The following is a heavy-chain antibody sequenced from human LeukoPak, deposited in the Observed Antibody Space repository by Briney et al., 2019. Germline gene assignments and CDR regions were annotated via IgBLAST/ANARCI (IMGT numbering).Heavy chain of an antibody. V-gene: IGHV3-21*01. CDR2: ISSSSSYI. D-gene: IGHD5-12*01. CDR3: AGGGYDTTYYYYGMDV. CDR1: GFTLSGYG. Sequence: GGSLRLSCAASGFTLSGYGMNWVRQAPGKGLEWVSSISSSSSYIYYADSVKGRFTISRDNAKNSLYLQMNSLRAEDTAVYYCAGGGYDTTYYYYGMDVWGQGTTVTVSS. J-gene: IGHJ6*02.